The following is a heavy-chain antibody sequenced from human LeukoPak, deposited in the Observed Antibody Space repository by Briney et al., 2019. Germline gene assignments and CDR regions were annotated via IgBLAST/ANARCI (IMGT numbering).Heavy chain of an antibody. D-gene: IGHD1-26*01. CDR1: GFTFSSYS. CDR3: ARGVGSIVGAPDY. V-gene: IGHV3-21*01. CDR2: ISSSSSYI. Sequence: GGSLRLSCAASGFTFSSYSMNWVRQAPGKGLEWVSSISSSSSYIYYADSVKGRFPISRDNAKNSLYLQMNSLRAEDTAVYYCARGVGSIVGAPDYWGQGTLVTVSS. J-gene: IGHJ4*02.